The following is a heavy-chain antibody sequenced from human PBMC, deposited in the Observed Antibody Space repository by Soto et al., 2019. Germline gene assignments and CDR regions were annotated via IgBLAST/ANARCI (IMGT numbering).Heavy chain of an antibody. CDR2: IYYSGST. J-gene: IGHJ4*02. V-gene: IGHV4-59*01. Sequence: SETLSLTCTVSGGSISSYYWSWIRQPPGKGLEWIGYIYYSGSTNYNPSLKSRVTISVDTSKNQFSLKLSSVTAADTAVYYCASIAAHKGYFDYWGQGTLVTVSS. D-gene: IGHD6-6*01. CDR3: ASIAAHKGYFDY. CDR1: GGSISSYY.